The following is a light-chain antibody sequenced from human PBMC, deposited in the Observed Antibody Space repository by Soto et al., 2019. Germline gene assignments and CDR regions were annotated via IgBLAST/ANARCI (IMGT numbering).Light chain of an antibody. V-gene: IGKV3-20*01. CDR1: QSLSTN. CDR2: GAS. Sequence: IAITQSPATLSVSPGDRATLSCRASQSLSTNLAWYQQKPGQAPRLLIYGASRKATDIPDRFSGSGSGTDFTLTISRLEPEDVAVYYCQQYGRSPWTFGQGTMVEIK. CDR3: QQYGRSPWT. J-gene: IGKJ1*01.